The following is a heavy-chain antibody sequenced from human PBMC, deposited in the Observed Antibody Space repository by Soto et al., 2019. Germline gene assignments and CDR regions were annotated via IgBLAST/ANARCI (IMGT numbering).Heavy chain of an antibody. D-gene: IGHD4-17*01. CDR1: GFTSSDYY. CDR2: ICCSGSTI. J-gene: IGHJ4*02. Sequence: GGPLRTSCTAAGFTSSDYYMSWIRQVPGKGREWVSYICCSGSTIYDADPVKGRSTISRDNAKNSLYLQMNSLRAEDTAVYCCARDDYGDYVDYWGQGTLVTVSS. CDR3: ARDDYGDYVDY. V-gene: IGHV3-11*01.